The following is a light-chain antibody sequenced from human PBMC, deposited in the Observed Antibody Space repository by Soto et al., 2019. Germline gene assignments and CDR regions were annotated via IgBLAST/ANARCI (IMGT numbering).Light chain of an antibody. J-gene: IGKJ1*01. CDR3: QHYNSYSEA. Sequence: DIQMTQSPSTLSGSVGDRVTITCRASQTISSWLAWYQQKPGKAPKLLLYKASTLKSGVPSRFSGSGSGTEFTLTISSLQPDDFATDYCQHYNSYSEAFGQGTKVELK. V-gene: IGKV1-5*03. CDR2: KAS. CDR1: QTISSW.